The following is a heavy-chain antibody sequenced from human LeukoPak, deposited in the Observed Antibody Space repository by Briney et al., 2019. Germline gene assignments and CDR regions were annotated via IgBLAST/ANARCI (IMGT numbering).Heavy chain of an antibody. CDR3: AKDLQAGYSSSWYVGPFDY. D-gene: IGHD6-13*01. CDR1: GFTFSSYG. CDR2: ISYDGSNK. J-gene: IGHJ4*02. Sequence: GGSLRLSCAASGFTFSSYGMHWVRQAPGKGLEWVAVISYDGSNKYYADSVKGRFTISRDNSRNTLYLQMNSLRAEDTAVYYCAKDLQAGYSSSWYVGPFDYWGQGTLVTVSS. V-gene: IGHV3-30*18.